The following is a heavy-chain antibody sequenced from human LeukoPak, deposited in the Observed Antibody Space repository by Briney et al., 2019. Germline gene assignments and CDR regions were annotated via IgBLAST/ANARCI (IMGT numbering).Heavy chain of an antibody. CDR3: ALGYFDY. V-gene: IGHV3-23*01. CDR1: GFTFSSYV. Sequence: GGSLRLSCAASGFTFSSYVMSWVRQAPGKGLQWVSTISGSDNSTYYADSVKGRFTISRDNSKNTLYLQMNSLRAEDTAVYYCALGYFDYWGQGTLVTVSS. J-gene: IGHJ4*02. D-gene: IGHD3-10*01. CDR2: ISGSDNST.